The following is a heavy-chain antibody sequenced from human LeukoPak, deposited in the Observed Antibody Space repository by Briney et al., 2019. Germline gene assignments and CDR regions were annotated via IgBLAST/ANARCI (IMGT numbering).Heavy chain of an antibody. CDR2: IYHSGST. D-gene: IGHD3-3*01. V-gene: IGHV4-39*07. J-gene: IGHJ6*03. CDR3: ARAKGYYDFWSGYGPRYYYYYMDV. CDR1: GGSISSSYS. Sequence: SETLSLTCTVSGGSISSSYSWGWIRQPPGKGLEWIGNIYHSGSTNYNPSLKSRVTISVDKSKNQFSLKLSSVTAADTAVYYCARAKGYYDFWSGYGPRYYYYYMDVWGKGTTVTVSS.